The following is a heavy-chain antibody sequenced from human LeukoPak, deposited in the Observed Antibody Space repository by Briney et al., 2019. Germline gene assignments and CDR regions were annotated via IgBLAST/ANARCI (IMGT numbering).Heavy chain of an antibody. CDR2: INPAGTET. CDR1: GFSFSAYW. J-gene: IGHJ4*02. CDR3: ARFGYVAAVDL. Sequence: GGSLRLSCAASGFSFSAYWMTWVRQAPGTGLEWVANINPAGTETYYVDPVKGRFTISKDNAKNLLYLQMNSLRAEDTAVYYCARFGYVAAVDLWGQGTLVTVSS. D-gene: IGHD2-15*01. V-gene: IGHV3-7*01.